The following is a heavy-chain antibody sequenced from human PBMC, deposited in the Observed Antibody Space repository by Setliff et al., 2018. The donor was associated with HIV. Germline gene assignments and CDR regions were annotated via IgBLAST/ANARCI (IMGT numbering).Heavy chain of an antibody. CDR1: GYTFTGYY. CDR3: ARGSTAVNYYYYYIDV. D-gene: IGHD2-2*01. J-gene: IGHJ6*03. V-gene: IGHV1-2*06. CDR2: INPNSGDT. Sequence: ASEKVSCKASGYTFTGYYMHWVRQAPGQGLEWMGRINPNSGDTNYAQKFKGRVTMTRDTSISTAYMEVTRLRSDDTAVYYCARGSTAVNYYYYYIDVWGKGTTVTVSS.